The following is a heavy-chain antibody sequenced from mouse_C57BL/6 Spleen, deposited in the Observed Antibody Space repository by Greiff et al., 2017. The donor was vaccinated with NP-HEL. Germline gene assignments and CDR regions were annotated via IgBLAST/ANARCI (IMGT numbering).Heavy chain of an antibody. Sequence: VMLVESGPGLVQPSQSLSITCTVSGFSFTSYGVHWVRQSPGKGLEWLGAIWRGGSTDYNAAFMSRLSITKENAKSQVFVKMNSRQADDTAIYDCAKGRVWYFDVGGTGTTVTVSS. CDR2: IWRGGST. V-gene: IGHV2-5*01. J-gene: IGHJ1*03. CDR1: GFSFTSYG. CDR3: AKGRVWYFDV.